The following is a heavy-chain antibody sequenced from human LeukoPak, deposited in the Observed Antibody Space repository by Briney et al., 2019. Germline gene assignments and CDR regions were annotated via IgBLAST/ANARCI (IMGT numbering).Heavy chain of an antibody. CDR1: GGSISSSDYY. D-gene: IGHD6-19*01. Sequence: SETLSLTCTVSGGSISSSDYYWGWIRQPPGKGLEWIGSFYYSGSTYYNPSLKSRVTIFVDTSKNQGSLRLTSVTAADTADYYCVRGSHSSGWYPYFDSWGQGTLVTVSA. V-gene: IGHV4-39*01. J-gene: IGHJ4*02. CDR2: FYYSGST. CDR3: VRGSHSSGWYPYFDS.